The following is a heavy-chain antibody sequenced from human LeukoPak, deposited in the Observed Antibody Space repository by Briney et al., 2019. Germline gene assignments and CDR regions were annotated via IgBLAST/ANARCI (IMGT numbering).Heavy chain of an antibody. CDR2: IYYSGST. V-gene: IGHV4-39*07. CDR3: ARDDSSGYWSVFDY. CDR1: GGSISSGNYY. D-gene: IGHD3-22*01. Sequence: SETLSLTCTVSGGSISSGNYYWGWIRQPPGKGLEWIGTIYYSGSTYYNPSLKSRVTISVDTSKNQFSLKLSSVTAADTAVYYCARDDSSGYWSVFDYWGQGTLVTVSS. J-gene: IGHJ4*02.